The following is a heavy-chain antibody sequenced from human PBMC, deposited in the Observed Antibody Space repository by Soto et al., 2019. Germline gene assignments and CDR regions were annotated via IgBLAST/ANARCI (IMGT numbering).Heavy chain of an antibody. CDR2: ISGSGGST. Sequence: GGSLRLSCAASGFTFSSYALSWVRQAPGKGLEWVSAISGSGGSTYYADSVKGRFTISRDNSKNTLYLQMNSLRAEDTAVYYCAKACSYSSGWYYFDYWGQGTLVTVSS. J-gene: IGHJ4*02. D-gene: IGHD6-19*01. V-gene: IGHV3-23*01. CDR3: AKACSYSSGWYYFDY. CDR1: GFTFSSYA.